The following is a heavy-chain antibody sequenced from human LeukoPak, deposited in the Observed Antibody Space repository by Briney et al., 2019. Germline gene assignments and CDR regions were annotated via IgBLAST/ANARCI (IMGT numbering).Heavy chain of an antibody. D-gene: IGHD5-18*01. Sequence: VASVKVSCKASGCTFSSYAISWVRQAPGQGLEWMGRIIPIFGTANYAQKFQGRVTITTDESTGTAYMELSSLRSEDTAVYYCARDFLATAMVEYWGQGTLVTISS. CDR2: IIPIFGTA. CDR1: GCTFSSYA. J-gene: IGHJ4*02. CDR3: ARDFLATAMVEY. V-gene: IGHV1-69*05.